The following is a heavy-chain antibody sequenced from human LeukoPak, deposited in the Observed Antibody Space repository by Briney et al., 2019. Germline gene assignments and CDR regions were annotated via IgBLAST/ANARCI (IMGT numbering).Heavy chain of an antibody. CDR2: IYYSGST. CDR1: GGSISSYY. D-gene: IGHD2-2*01. Sequence: SETLSLTCTVSGGSISSYYWSWIRQPPGKGLEWIGYIYYSGSTNYNPSLKSRLTISVDTSKNQFSLKLSSVTAADTAVYYCAHCSSTSCYRYYYMDVWGKGTTVTVSS. V-gene: IGHV4-59*01. CDR3: AHCSSTSCYRYYYMDV. J-gene: IGHJ6*03.